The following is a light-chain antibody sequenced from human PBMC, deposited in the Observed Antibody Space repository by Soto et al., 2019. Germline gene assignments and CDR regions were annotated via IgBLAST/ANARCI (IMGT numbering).Light chain of an antibody. CDR3: LQYNDWPVYT. V-gene: IGKV3-15*01. Sequence: EVVMTQSPVNLSVSPGERATLCCRASQSVSTHLAWYQQKPGQAPKLLIYAASTRVTGISARFSGSGSGTEFSLTISSLQSEDFGIYYCLQYNDWPVYTFGQGTNVEVK. CDR1: QSVSTH. CDR2: AAS. J-gene: IGKJ2*01.